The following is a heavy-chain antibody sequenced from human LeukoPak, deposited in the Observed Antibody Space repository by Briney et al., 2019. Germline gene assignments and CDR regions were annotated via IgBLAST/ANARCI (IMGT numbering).Heavy chain of an antibody. D-gene: IGHD2-15*01. Sequence: ASVKVSCKASGYTFTSYYMHWVRQAPGQGLEWMGIINPSGGSTSYAQKFQGRVTMTTDTSTSTTYMELRSLRSDDTAVYYCASGYCSGSSCYSLLDYWGQGTLVTVSS. J-gene: IGHJ4*02. CDR2: INPSGGST. V-gene: IGHV1-46*01. CDR1: GYTFTSYY. CDR3: ASGYCSGSSCYSLLDY.